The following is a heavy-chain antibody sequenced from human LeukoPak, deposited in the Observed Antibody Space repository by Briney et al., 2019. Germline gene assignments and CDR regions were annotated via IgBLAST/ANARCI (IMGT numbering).Heavy chain of an antibody. CDR2: IWYDGSNK. CDR1: GFTFSSYG. CDR3: ARDRQWLVSYWFDP. Sequence: PGGSLRLSCAASGFTFSSYGMHWVRQAPAKGLVWVAVIWYDGSNKYYADSVKGRFTFSRDNSKNTLYLQMNSLRAEDTAVYYCARDRQWLVSYWFDPWGQGTLVTVSS. V-gene: IGHV3-33*01. D-gene: IGHD6-19*01. J-gene: IGHJ5*02.